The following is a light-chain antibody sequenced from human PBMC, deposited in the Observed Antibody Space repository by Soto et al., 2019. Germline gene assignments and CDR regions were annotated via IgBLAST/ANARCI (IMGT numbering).Light chain of an antibody. CDR3: QQRSNWPIT. Sequence: IHLPQSPSSLSASVGDRVTITCRASQGIRNDLGWYQQKPGKAPKRLIYAASSLQSGVPSRFSGSGSGTEFTLTISRLEPEDFAVYYCQQRSNWPITFGQGTRLEI. CDR2: AAS. CDR1: QGIRND. J-gene: IGKJ5*01. V-gene: IGKV1-17*01.